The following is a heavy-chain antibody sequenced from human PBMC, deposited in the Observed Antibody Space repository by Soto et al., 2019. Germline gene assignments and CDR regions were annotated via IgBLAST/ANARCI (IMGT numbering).Heavy chain of an antibody. D-gene: IGHD4-4*01. Sequence: GGSLRLSCAASGFTFSSYALQWVRQAPGKGLEWVAVISYDGRWQFYADSVKGRFTISRDNSKYTLYLQMNSLRAEDTAVYYCARGRAPTTETTLDYYYGMDVWGQGTTVTVPS. J-gene: IGHJ6*02. CDR1: GFTFSSYA. CDR2: ISYDGRWQ. V-gene: IGHV3-30*04. CDR3: ARGRAPTTETTLDYYYGMDV.